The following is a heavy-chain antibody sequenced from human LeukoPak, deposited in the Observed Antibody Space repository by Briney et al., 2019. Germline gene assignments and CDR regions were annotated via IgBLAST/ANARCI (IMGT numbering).Heavy chain of an antibody. CDR1: GFTFSSYS. CDR2: ISSSSSYI. CDR3: ARPWVSSSPFDY. Sequence: PGGSLRLSCAASGFTFSSYSMNWVRQAPGKGLEWVSSISSSSSYIYYADSVKGRFTISRDNAKNSLYPQMNSLRAEDTAVYYCARPWVSSSPFDYWGQGTLVTVSS. J-gene: IGHJ4*02. V-gene: IGHV3-21*01. D-gene: IGHD6-6*01.